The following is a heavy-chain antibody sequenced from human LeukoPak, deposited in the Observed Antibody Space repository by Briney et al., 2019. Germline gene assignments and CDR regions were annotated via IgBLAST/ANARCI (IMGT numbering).Heavy chain of an antibody. V-gene: IGHV3-13*01. D-gene: IGHD2-15*01. CDR2: IGTAGDT. Sequence: GGSLRLSCAASGFTFSSYDMRWVRQATGKGLEWVSAIGTAGDTYYPGSVKGRFTISRENAKNSLYLQMNSLRAGDTAVYYCARSCSGGSCYLFGYYGMDVWGQGTTVTVSS. J-gene: IGHJ6*02. CDR1: GFTFSSYD. CDR3: ARSCSGGSCYLFGYYGMDV.